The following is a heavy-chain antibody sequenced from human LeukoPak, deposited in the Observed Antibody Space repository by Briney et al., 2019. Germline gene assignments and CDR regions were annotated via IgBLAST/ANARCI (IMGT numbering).Heavy chain of an antibody. CDR1: GGTFSSYA. D-gene: IGHD3-3*01. CDR3: ARVIKPRFLEWAHAFDI. V-gene: IGHV1-69*01. CDR2: IIPIFGTA. Sequence: SVKVSCKASGGTFSSYAISWVRQAPGQGLEWMGGIIPIFGTANYAQKFQGRVTITADESTSTAYMELSSLRSEDTAVYYCARVIKPRFLEWAHAFDIWGQGTMATVSS. J-gene: IGHJ3*02.